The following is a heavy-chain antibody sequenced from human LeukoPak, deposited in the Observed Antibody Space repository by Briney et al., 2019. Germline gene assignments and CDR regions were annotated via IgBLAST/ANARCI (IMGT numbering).Heavy chain of an antibody. J-gene: IGHJ6*03. D-gene: IGHD6-19*01. CDR1: GFTFSSYW. V-gene: IGHV3-7*01. CDR3: AREGSGWEYYYYYYYMDV. CDR2: IKQDGSEK. Sequence: GGSLRLSCAASGFTFSSYWMSWVRQAPGKGLEWVANIKQDGSEKYYVDSVKGRFTISRDNAKNSLYLQMNSLRAEDTAVYYCAREGSGWEYYYYYYYMDVWGKGTTVTVSS.